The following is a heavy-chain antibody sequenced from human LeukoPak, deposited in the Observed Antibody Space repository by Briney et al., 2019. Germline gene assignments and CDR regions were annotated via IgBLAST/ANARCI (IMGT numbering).Heavy chain of an antibody. CDR3: AREYSSGPDAFDI. D-gene: IGHD6-19*01. CDR1: GGTFSSYA. V-gene: IGHV1-69*01. Sequence: ASVKVSCKASGGTFSSYAISWVRQAPGQGLEWMGGIIPIFGTAYYAQKFQGRVTITADESTSTAYMELSSLRSEDTAVYYCAREYSSGPDAFDIWGQGTMVTVSS. J-gene: IGHJ3*02. CDR2: IIPIFGTA.